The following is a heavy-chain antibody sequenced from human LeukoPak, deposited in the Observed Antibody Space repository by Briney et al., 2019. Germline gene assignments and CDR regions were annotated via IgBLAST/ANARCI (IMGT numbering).Heavy chain of an antibody. CDR3: ARGGYYGSGNDFRFDP. CDR2: IYYSGST. Sequence: AETLSLTCTVSGGSISSYYWSWIRQPPGKGLEWIGYIYYSGSTNYNPSLKSRVTISVDTSKNQFSLKLSSVTPADTAVYYCARGGYYGSGNDFRFDPWGQGTLVTVSS. V-gene: IGHV4-59*01. D-gene: IGHD3-10*01. CDR1: GGSISSYY. J-gene: IGHJ5*02.